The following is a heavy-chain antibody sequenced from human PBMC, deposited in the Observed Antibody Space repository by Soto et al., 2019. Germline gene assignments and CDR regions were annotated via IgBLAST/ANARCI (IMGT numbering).Heavy chain of an antibody. D-gene: IGHD3-10*01. Sequence: ASVKVSCKASGYTFSDHYLHWVRQAPGQGLEWLGWINPFSGGTKYPQKFRDKVSMATGTPTNTLNLDLYSLASDDTAIYYCARSSGTYSLDYWGQGTLVTVSS. CDR2: INPFSGGT. CDR3: ARSSGTYSLDY. CDR1: GYTFSDHY. V-gene: IGHV1-2*02. J-gene: IGHJ4*02.